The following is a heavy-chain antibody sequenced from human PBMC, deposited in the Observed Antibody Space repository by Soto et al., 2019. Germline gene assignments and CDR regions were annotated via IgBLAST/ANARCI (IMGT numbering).Heavy chain of an antibody. Sequence: ASVKVSFKASGYTFTNYGISWLRQAPGQGLEWMGWTSDYNGNTNYAQKFQGRVTLTTDTSTSTAYMELRSLRSDDTAVYYCARGGGIYSISWPLDYWGQGTLVTVSS. V-gene: IGHV1-18*04. CDR1: GYTFTNYG. CDR2: TSDYNGNT. J-gene: IGHJ4*02. D-gene: IGHD6-13*01. CDR3: ARGGGIYSISWPLDY.